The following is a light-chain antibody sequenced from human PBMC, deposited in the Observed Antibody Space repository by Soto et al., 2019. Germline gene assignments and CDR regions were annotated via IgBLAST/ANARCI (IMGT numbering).Light chain of an antibody. J-gene: IGKJ4*01. V-gene: IGKV1-5*03. Sequence: DIQMTQSPSTLSASVGDRVTITCRASQSISSWLAWYQQKPGKAPKLLIYKASSLESGVPSRFSGSGSGTKFTLTISSLQPDDFATYYCQQYNSYPLTFGGGPKVEIK. CDR3: QQYNSYPLT. CDR1: QSISSW. CDR2: KAS.